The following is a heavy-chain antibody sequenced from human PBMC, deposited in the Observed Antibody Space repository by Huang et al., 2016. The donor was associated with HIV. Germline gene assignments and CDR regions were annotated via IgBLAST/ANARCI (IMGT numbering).Heavy chain of an antibody. J-gene: IGHJ4*02. D-gene: IGHD1-1*01. V-gene: IGHV3-30*09. CDR3: AIEKGLED. Sequence: QVHLVESGGGVVQPGRSLRLSCAASGFTFSTNPIHWVRQGPGQGLEWVAVISHDGSTKFYAESVKGRSAISRDNSKNMVYLQIYRLRVEDTGVYYCAIEKGLEDWGQGTLVTVSS. CDR2: ISHDGSTK. CDR1: GFTFSTNP.